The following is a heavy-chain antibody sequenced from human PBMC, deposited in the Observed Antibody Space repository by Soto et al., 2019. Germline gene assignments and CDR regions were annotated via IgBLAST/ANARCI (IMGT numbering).Heavy chain of an antibody. CDR2: ISAYNGNT. D-gene: IGHD3-3*01. J-gene: IGHJ4*02. CDR3: ARTRPVRFLEWLLAPSDY. Sequence: ASVKVSCKASGYTFTSYGISWVRQAAGQGLEWMGWISAYNGNTNYAQKLQGRVTMTTDTSTSTAYMEVRSLRSDDTAVYYCARTRPVRFLEWLLAPSDYWGQGTLVTVSS. V-gene: IGHV1-18*01. CDR1: GYTFTSYG.